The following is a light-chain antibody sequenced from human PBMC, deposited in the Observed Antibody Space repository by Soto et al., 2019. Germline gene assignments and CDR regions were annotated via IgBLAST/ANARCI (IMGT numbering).Light chain of an antibody. CDR1: QSVSSN. V-gene: IGKV3-15*01. J-gene: IGKJ5*01. Sequence: EIVMTQSPATLSVSPGERATLSCRASQSVSSNLAWHQQKPGQAPRLLIYSASTRATGTPARFSGSGSGTEFTLTISSLPSVDIAVYYCKQYDIVPITLCQGPRLEIK. CDR2: SAS. CDR3: KQYDIVPIT.